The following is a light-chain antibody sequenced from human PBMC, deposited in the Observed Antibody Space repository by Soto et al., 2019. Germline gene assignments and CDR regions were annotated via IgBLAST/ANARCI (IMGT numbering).Light chain of an antibody. V-gene: IGKV1-5*01. CDR2: DAS. CDR3: QQYNSYSRT. CDR1: QSISSW. Sequence: DIQMTQAPATLSASVGDRVTITCRASQSISSWLAWYQQKPGKAPKLLIYDASSLESGLPSRFSGSGSGSEFTLTISSRQPDDFATYYCQQYNSYSRTCGQGTKLDI. J-gene: IGKJ1*01.